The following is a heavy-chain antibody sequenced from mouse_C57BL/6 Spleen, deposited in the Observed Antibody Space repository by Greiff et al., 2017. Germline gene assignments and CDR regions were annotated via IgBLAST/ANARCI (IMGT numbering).Heavy chain of an antibody. V-gene: IGHV1-62-2*01. CDR2: FYPGSGSI. Sequence: VQLQQSGAELVKPGASVKLSCKASGYTFTEYTIHWVKQRSGQGLEWIEWFYPGSGSIKYNEKFKDKATLTADKSSSTVYMELSRLTSEDSAVYFCARHEEEEPYTTGYFDYWGQGTTLTVSS. J-gene: IGHJ2*01. D-gene: IGHD1-1*01. CDR1: GYTFTEYT. CDR3: ARHEEEEPYTTGYFDY.